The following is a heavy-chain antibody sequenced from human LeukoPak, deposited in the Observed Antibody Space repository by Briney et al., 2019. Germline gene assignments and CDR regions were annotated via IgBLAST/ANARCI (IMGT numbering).Heavy chain of an antibody. CDR3: SRDPRLAAAGTWDY. D-gene: IGHD6-13*01. Sequence: GGAVRLPCAACGFSFSSYGMHGVRQAPGKGLEGVAFIRHDGRKKYYADSVKGRFTIARGNSKKPLYLQMNIWRAEDTAGYLRSRDPRLAAAGTWDYWGQGTLVSVP. V-gene: IGHV3-30*02. J-gene: IGHJ4*02. CDR1: GFSFSSYG. CDR2: IRHDGRKK.